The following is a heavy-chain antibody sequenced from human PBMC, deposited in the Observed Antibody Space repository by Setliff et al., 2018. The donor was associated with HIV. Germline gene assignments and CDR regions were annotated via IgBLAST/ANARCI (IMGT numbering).Heavy chain of an antibody. V-gene: IGHV3-64*02. CDR2: TTGNGGSI. Sequence: PGGSLRLSCAASGFAFSYNTMHWVRQAPGKGLEYVSGTTGNGGSIFYADAVRGRFTISRDNSGDMLFLQMASLRPEDMAVYYCVRDTPGSDNAFDIWGQGTMVTVSS. J-gene: IGHJ3*02. CDR1: GFAFSYNT. CDR3: VRDTPGSDNAFDI. D-gene: IGHD2-21*01.